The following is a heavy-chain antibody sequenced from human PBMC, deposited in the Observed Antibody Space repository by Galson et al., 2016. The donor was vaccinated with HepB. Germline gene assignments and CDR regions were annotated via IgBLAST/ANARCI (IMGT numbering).Heavy chain of an antibody. CDR2: IFYSRKT. CDR3: ARLAPPGSGTYDALDF. Sequence: SETLSLTCTVSAGAISSGTYYWAWIRQPPGKGLEFIGSIFYSRKTDHNPSLESRLSISVDTSQNHFSLKLSSVTAAVTAVYHCARLAPPGSGTYDALDFWAQGTWVTVSS. D-gene: IGHD3-10*01. V-gene: IGHV4-39*02. J-gene: IGHJ3*01. CDR1: AGAISSGTYY.